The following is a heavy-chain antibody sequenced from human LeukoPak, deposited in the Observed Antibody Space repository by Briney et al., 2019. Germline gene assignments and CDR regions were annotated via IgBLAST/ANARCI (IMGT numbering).Heavy chain of an antibody. D-gene: IGHD3-22*01. V-gene: IGHV4-59*01. Sequence: SETLSLTCSVSGGSISSYYWSWIRQPPGQGLEGLGYIYYSGSTNYNPSLKSRVTISVDTSKNQFSLKLSSVTAADTAVYYCARSSVPYYYYNYYMDVWGKGTTVTVSS. CDR2: IYYSGST. CDR1: GGSISSYY. CDR3: ARSSVPYYYYNYYMDV. J-gene: IGHJ6*03.